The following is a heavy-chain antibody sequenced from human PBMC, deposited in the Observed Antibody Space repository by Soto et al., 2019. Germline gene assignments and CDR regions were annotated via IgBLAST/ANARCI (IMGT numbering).Heavy chain of an antibody. CDR3: ARVIAARSRGSWFDP. D-gene: IGHD6-6*01. Sequence: QVQLVQSGAEVKKPGASVKVSCKASGYTFTSYGISWVRQAPGQGLEWMGWISAYNGNTNYAQKLQGRVTMTTDTSSSTAYMELRSLRSDDTAVYYCARVIAARSRGSWFDPWGQGSLVTVSS. V-gene: IGHV1-18*01. J-gene: IGHJ5*02. CDR1: GYTFTSYG. CDR2: ISAYNGNT.